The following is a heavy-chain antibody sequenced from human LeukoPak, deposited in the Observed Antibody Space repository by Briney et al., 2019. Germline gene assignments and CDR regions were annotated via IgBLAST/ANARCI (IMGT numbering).Heavy chain of an antibody. CDR3: ARDGEMATISGAFDI. CDR1: GFTFSSYE. CDR2: ISSNGGST. J-gene: IGHJ3*02. V-gene: IGHV3-64*01. D-gene: IGHD5-24*01. Sequence: GGSLRLSCAASGFTFSSYEMNWVRRAPGKGLEYVSAISSNGGSTYYANSVKGRFTISRDNSKNTLYLQMGSLRAEDMAVYYCARDGEMATISGAFDIWGQGTMVTVSS.